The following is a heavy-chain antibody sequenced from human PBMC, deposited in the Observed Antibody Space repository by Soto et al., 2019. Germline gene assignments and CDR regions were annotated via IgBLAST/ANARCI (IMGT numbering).Heavy chain of an antibody. CDR1: GFTFSHYA. Sequence: QVQLVESGGGVVQPGRSLRLSCAASGFTFSHYAMHWVRQAPGKGLEWVALMSYDGSNEYYADSVKGRVTISRDNSKNTLYLQMNSLRAEDTAVYYCAKDGSHNFDYWCQGTLVTVSS. D-gene: IGHD1-26*01. V-gene: IGHV3-30*18. J-gene: IGHJ4*02. CDR2: MSYDGSNE. CDR3: AKDGSHNFDY.